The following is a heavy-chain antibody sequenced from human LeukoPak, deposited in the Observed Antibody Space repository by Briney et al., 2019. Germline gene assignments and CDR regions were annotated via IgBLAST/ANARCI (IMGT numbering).Heavy chain of an antibody. Sequence: AGGSLRLSCAASGFTFSSYAMSWVRQAPGKGLEWVPAISGSGGSTYYADSVKGRFTISRDNSKNTLYLQMNSLRAEDTAVYYCTTELRAVIVVWGQGTLVTVSS. D-gene: IGHD3-22*01. V-gene: IGHV3-23*01. CDR1: GFTFSSYA. CDR2: ISGSGGST. CDR3: TTELRAVIVV. J-gene: IGHJ4*02.